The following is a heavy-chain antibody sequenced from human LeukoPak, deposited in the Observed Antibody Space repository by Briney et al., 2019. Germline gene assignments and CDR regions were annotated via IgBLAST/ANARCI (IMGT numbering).Heavy chain of an antibody. J-gene: IGHJ5*02. CDR1: GGSISSGGYY. CDR2: IYYSGST. CDR3: ARGWAPQRSSYCGGDCYPTEYNWFDP. Sequence: TLSLTCTVSGGSISSGGYYWSWIHQHPGKGLEWIGYIYYSGSTYYNPSLKSRVTISVDTSKNQFSLKLSSVTAADTAVYYCARGWAPQRSSYCGGDCYPTEYNWFDPWGQGTLVTVSS. D-gene: IGHD2-21*02. V-gene: IGHV4-31*03.